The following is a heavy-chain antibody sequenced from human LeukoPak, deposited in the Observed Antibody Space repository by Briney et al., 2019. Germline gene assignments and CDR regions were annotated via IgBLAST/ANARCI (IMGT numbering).Heavy chain of an antibody. CDR1: GFTFSSHC. CDR2: IKQDGSEK. J-gene: IGHJ6*02. Sequence: PGGSLRLSCAASGFTFSSHCMRWVRQAPGKGLEWVANIKQDGSEKYYVDSVKGRFTISRDNAKNSLYLQMNSLRAEDTAVYYCARDRKGTGYSSGWYGMDVWGQGTTVTVSS. CDR3: ARDRKGTGYSSGWYGMDV. V-gene: IGHV3-7*04. D-gene: IGHD6-19*01.